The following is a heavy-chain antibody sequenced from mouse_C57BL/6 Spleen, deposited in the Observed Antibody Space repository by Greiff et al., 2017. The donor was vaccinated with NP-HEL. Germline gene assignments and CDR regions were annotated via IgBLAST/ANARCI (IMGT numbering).Heavy chain of an antibody. CDR2: IRNKANNHAT. J-gene: IGHJ2*01. CDR3: TRQGYYGPYYFDY. CDR1: GFTFSDAW. D-gene: IGHD1-1*01. V-gene: IGHV6-6*01. Sequence: EVKLVESGGGLVQPGGSMKLSCAASGFTFSDAWMDWVRQSPEKGLEWVAEIRNKANNHATYYAESVKGRFTISRDDSKSSVYLQMNSLRAEDTGIYYCTRQGYYGPYYFDYWGQGTTLTVSS.